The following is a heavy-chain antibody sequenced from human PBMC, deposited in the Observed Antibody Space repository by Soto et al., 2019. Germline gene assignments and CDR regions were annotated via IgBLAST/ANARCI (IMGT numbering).Heavy chain of an antibody. CDR2: IYYSGST. Sequence: QLQLQGSGPGLVKPSETLSLTCTVSGGSISSSTSYWGWIRQPPGKGLEWIGSIYYSGSTYYNPSLKSRVTITVDTSKNQFCLKLSSVTAADTAVYYCAMSQQWLVRAGYWGQGTLVTVSS. CDR1: GGSISSSTSY. CDR3: AMSQQWLVRAGY. D-gene: IGHD6-19*01. V-gene: IGHV4-39*01. J-gene: IGHJ4*02.